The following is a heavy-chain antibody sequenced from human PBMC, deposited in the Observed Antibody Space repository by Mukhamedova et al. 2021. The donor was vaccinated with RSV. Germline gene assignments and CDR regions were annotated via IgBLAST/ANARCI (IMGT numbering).Heavy chain of an antibody. CDR2: IYPGDSDT. CDR1: W. V-gene: IGHV5-51*01. CDR3: ARVNWNDVDWFDP. J-gene: IGHJ5*02. Sequence: WVGWVRQMPGKGLEWMGIIYPGDSDTRYSPSFQGQVTISADKSISTAYLQWSSLKASDTAMYYCARVNWNDVDWFDPWGQGTLVPV. D-gene: IGHD1-1*01.